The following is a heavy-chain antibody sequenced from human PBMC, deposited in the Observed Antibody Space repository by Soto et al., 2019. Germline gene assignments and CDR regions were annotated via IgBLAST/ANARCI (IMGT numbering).Heavy chain of an antibody. D-gene: IGHD2-15*01. Sequence: GASVKVSCKASGYTFTSYGISWVRQAPGQGLEWMGWISAYNGNTNYAQKLQGRVTMTTDTSTSTAYMELRSLRSDDTAVYYCARREVAATRGAFDIWDQGTMVTVSS. J-gene: IGHJ3*02. CDR2: ISAYNGNT. CDR1: GYTFTSYG. CDR3: ARREVAATRGAFDI. V-gene: IGHV1-18*04.